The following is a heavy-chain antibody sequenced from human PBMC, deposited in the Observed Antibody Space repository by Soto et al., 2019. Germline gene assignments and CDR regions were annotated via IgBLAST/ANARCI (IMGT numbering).Heavy chain of an antibody. CDR1: GGSISSYY. Sequence: SETLSLTCTVSGGSISSYYWSWIRQPPGKGLEWIGYIYYSGSTNYNPSLKGRVTISVDTSKNQFSLKLSSVTAADTAVYYCARDRGIDCSGGSCYGVDYWXQGTLVTVPQ. CDR3: ARDRGIDCSGGSCYGVDY. V-gene: IGHV4-59*01. D-gene: IGHD2-15*01. CDR2: IYYSGST. J-gene: IGHJ4*02.